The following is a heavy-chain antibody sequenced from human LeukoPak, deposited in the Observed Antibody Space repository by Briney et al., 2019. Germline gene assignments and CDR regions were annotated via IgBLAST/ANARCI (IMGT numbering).Heavy chain of an antibody. D-gene: IGHD4-17*01. V-gene: IGHV3-15*01. CDR2: IKSKTDGGTT. Sequence: GSLRLSCAASGFTFSNAWMSWVRQAPGKGLEWVGRIKSKTDGGTTDYAAPVKGRFTISRDDSKNTLYLQMNSLKTEDTAVYYCTTDWIVDYGDYPYFDYWGQGTLVTVSS. J-gene: IGHJ4*02. CDR3: TTDWIVDYGDYPYFDY. CDR1: GFTFSNAW.